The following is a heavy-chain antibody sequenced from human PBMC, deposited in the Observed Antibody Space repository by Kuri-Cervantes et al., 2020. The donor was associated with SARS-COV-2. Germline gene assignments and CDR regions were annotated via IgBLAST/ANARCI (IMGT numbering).Heavy chain of an antibody. CDR3: ARASFDFWSGYYTGYFFDY. CDR1: GFTFSDYY. J-gene: IGHJ4*02. V-gene: IGHV3-7*01. CDR2: IKQDGSEE. Sequence: GGSLRLSCAASGFTFSDYYMSWIRQAPGKGLEWVANIKQDGSEEFYVDSVKGRFTVSRDNAKKSLLLQMNSLRVEDTAVYYCARASFDFWSGYYTGYFFDYWGQGTLVTVSS. D-gene: IGHD3-3*01.